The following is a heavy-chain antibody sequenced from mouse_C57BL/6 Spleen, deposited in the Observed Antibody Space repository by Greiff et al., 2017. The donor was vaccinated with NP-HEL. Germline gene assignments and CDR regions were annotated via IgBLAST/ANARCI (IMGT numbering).Heavy chain of an antibody. CDR3: AISTMVTTRWFAY. CDR1: GYTFTDYN. Sequence: EVQLQQSGPELVKPGASVKMSCKASGYTFTDYNMHWVKQSHGKSLEWIGYINPNNGGTSYNQKFKGKATLTVHKSSSTAYMELRSLKSEGSAVYNCAISTMVTTRWFAYWGQGTLVTVSA. D-gene: IGHD2-2*01. V-gene: IGHV1-22*01. J-gene: IGHJ3*01. CDR2: INPNNGGT.